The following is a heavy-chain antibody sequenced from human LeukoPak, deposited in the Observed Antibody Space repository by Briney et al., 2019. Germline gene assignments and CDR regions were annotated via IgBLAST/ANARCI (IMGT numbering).Heavy chain of an antibody. Sequence: SETLSLTCIVSGGSISSSNYYWGWIHQPPGKGLEWIGTIYYTGSTYYNPSLKSRVTISVDTSKNQFSLKLSSVTAADTAVYYCAREHVSYYDSSGFFDYWGQGTLVTVSS. V-gene: IGHV4-39*02. CDR1: GGSISSSNYY. CDR2: IYYTGST. CDR3: AREHVSYYDSSGFFDY. D-gene: IGHD3-22*01. J-gene: IGHJ4*02.